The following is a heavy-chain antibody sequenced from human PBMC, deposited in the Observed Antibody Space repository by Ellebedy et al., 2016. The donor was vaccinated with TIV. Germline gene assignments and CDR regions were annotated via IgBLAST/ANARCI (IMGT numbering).Heavy chain of an antibody. CDR1: GDSIHSYY. D-gene: IGHD2-2*01. J-gene: IGHJ5*02. Sequence: SETLSLXCTVSGDSIHSYYMTWIRHPPGKGLDWIGCIYYSGSRYYNPSLKSRVTISVDTSKNQFSLKLSSVTAADTAVYYCARHLPLGYCSSTSCYQLDPWGQGTLVTVSS. V-gene: IGHV4-39*01. CDR2: IYYSGSR. CDR3: ARHLPLGYCSSTSCYQLDP.